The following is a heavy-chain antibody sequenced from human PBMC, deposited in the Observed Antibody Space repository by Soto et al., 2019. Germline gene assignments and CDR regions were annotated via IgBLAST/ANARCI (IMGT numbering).Heavy chain of an antibody. J-gene: IGHJ4*02. V-gene: IGHV2-5*02. CDR1: GFSLSTYGAG. D-gene: IGHD2-21*02. Sequence: QITLRESGPTLVKPTQTLTLTCTFSGFSLSTYGAGVRWIRQPPGKALEWLALIYWDDDKRYNPSLKSRLTITKDSSRNQVVLTMTNMEPVDTATFYCAHSGWETAQTYDYWGQGTLVTVSS. CDR3: AHSGWETAQTYDY. CDR2: IYWDDDK.